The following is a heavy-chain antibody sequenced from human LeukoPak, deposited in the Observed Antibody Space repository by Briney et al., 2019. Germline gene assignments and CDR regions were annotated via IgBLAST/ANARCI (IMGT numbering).Heavy chain of an antibody. CDR1: GGSFSGYY. CDR3: ARAKIEGTYNWFDP. CDR2: INHSGST. Sequence: SETLSLTCAVYGGSFSGYYWSWIRQPPGKGLEWIGEINHSGSTNYNPSLKSRVTISVDTSKNQFSLKLSSVTAADTAVYYCARAKIEGTYNWFDPWGQGTLVTVSS. V-gene: IGHV4-34*01. J-gene: IGHJ5*02.